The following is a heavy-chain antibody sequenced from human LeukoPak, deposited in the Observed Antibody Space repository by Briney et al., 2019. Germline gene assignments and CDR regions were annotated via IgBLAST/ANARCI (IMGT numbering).Heavy chain of an antibody. CDR1: GDSISSGGYS. CDR2: IYYSGST. D-gene: IGHD3-16*01. CDR3: ARETSQKGAHYMDV. Sequence: PSETLSLTCAVSGDSISSGGYSWSWIRQPPGKGLEWIGHIYYSGSTYYNPSLKSRVTISVDTSKTQFFLKLSSVTAVDTAVYYCARETSQKGAHYMDVWGKGTTVTISS. V-gene: IGHV4-61*08. J-gene: IGHJ6*03.